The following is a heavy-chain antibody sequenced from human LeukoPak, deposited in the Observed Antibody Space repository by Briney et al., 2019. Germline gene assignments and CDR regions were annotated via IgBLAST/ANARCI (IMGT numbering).Heavy chain of an antibody. V-gene: IGHV4-34*08. D-gene: IGHD2-15*01. CDR1: GFTFSSYS. Sequence: PGGSLRLSCAASGFTFSSYSMNWVRQAPGKGLEWIGEINHSGSTNYNPSLKSRVTISVDTSKNQFSLKLSSVTAADTAVYYCATSRIGYCSGGSCYGNYYYYYGMDVWGQGTTVTVSS. CDR2: INHSGST. CDR3: ATSRIGYCSGGSCYGNYYYYYGMDV. J-gene: IGHJ6*02.